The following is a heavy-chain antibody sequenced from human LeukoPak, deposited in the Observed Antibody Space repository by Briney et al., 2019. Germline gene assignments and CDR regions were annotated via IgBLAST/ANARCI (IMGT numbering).Heavy chain of an antibody. V-gene: IGHV3-21*06. D-gene: IGHD4-17*01. CDR1: GFTFRTYN. J-gene: IGHJ4*02. CDR2: ISKTAAKI. CDR3: VRGDGDLFDF. Sequence: GGSLRLSCAASGFTFRTYNMNWVRQAPGKGMEWVSFISKTAAKIYYGDSVRGRFTISRDNAKNSIHLQMGSLRVEDTAVYYCVRGDGDLFDFWGQGTLVSVSS.